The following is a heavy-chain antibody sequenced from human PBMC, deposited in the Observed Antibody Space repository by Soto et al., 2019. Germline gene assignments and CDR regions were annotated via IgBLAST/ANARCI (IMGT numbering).Heavy chain of an antibody. CDR2: VYYSGTT. J-gene: IGHJ4*02. CDR3: VTVNLVGAAYYFDY. D-gene: IGHD1-26*01. CDR1: GYSITSTNW. V-gene: IGHV4-28*01. Sequence: SETLSLTCAVSGYSITSTNWWGWIRQPPGKDLEWIGYVYYSGTTYSHPSLNSRVSISVDTYENQSSLRLTSVTAADTAVYYCVTVNLVGAAYYFDYWGPGTLVTVSS.